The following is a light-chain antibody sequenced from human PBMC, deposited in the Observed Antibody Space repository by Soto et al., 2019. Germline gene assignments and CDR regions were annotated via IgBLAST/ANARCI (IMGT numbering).Light chain of an antibody. CDR3: SSYSSTITRV. CDR1: SSDIGAYNY. V-gene: IGLV2-14*03. J-gene: IGLJ1*01. CDR2: DVS. Sequence: QSVLTQPDSVSRSPGQSITISCIGTSSDIGAYNYASWYQQHPGKAPKLIIYDVSNRPSGVSNRFSGSKSGYTASLTISGLQAEDEADYYCSSYSSTITRVFGTGTKVTVL.